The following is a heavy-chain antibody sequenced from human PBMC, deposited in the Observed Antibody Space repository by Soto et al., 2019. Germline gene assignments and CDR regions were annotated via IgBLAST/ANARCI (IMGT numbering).Heavy chain of an antibody. CDR3: AREAGYSSGWYVDY. CDR2: IITIFGTA. D-gene: IGHD6-19*01. Sequence: QVQLVQSGAEVKKPGSSVKVSCKASGGTFSSHAISWVRQAPGQGLEWMGGIITIFGTANYAQKFQGRVTITSDESTSTAYRELSRLRSEDKAVYYCAREAGYSSGWYVDYWCQGTLVTVSS. V-gene: IGHV1-69*01. J-gene: IGHJ4*02. CDR1: GGTFSSHA.